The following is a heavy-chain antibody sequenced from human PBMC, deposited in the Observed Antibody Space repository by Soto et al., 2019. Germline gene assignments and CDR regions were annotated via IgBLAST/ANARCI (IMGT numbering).Heavy chain of an antibody. V-gene: IGHV3-33*08. CDR1: GFTFSSYA. CDR3: ARLTSINYYDSSGYYGAFDY. Sequence: GGSLRLSCAASGFTFSSYAMHWVRQAPGKGLEWVAVIWYDGSNKYYADSVKGRFTISRDNSKNTLYLQMNSLRAEDTAMYYCARLTSINYYDSSGYYGAFDYWGQGTLVTVSS. D-gene: IGHD3-22*01. CDR2: IWYDGSNK. J-gene: IGHJ4*02.